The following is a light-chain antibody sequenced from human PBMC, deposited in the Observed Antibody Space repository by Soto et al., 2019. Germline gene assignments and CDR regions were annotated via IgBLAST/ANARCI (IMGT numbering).Light chain of an antibody. CDR2: LGS. V-gene: IGKV2-28*01. Sequence: DIVMTQSPLSLPVTPGEPASISCRSSQSLLHSNGYNCLDWYLQKPGQSPQLLIYLGSNRAPGVPDRLSGSGSGTDFTLKISRVEAGGVGVYYCMQALQTPWTFGQGTKVDIK. J-gene: IGKJ1*01. CDR1: QSLLHSNGYNC. CDR3: MQALQTPWT.